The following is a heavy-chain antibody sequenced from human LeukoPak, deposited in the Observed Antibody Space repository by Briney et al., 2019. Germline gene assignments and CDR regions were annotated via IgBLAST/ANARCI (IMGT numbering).Heavy chain of an antibody. CDR2: IRYDGSNK. J-gene: IGHJ4*02. D-gene: IGHD5-24*01. CDR1: GFTFSSYG. CDR3: AREMREMATIGY. V-gene: IGHV3-30*02. Sequence: GGSLRLSCAASGFTFSSYGMHWVRQAPGKGLEWVAFIRYDGSNKYYADSVKGRFTISRDNSKNTLYLQMNSLRAEDTAVYYCAREMREMATIGYWGQGTLVTVSS.